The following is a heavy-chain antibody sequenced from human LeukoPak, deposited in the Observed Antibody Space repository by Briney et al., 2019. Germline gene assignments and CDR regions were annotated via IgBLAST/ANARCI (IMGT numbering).Heavy chain of an antibody. Sequence: PSETLSLTCAVYGGSFSGYYWSWIRQPPGKGLEWIGEINHSGSTNYNPSLKSRVTISVDTSKNQFSLKLSSVTAADTAVYYCARTYYYGSGSLEDWGQGTLATVSS. J-gene: IGHJ4*02. CDR2: INHSGST. V-gene: IGHV4-34*01. CDR3: ARTYYYGSGSLED. CDR1: GGSFSGYY. D-gene: IGHD3-10*01.